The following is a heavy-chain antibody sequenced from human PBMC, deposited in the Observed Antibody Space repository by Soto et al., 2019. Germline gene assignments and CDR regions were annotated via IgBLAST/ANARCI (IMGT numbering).Heavy chain of an antibody. D-gene: IGHD3-10*01. J-gene: IGHJ4*02. CDR2: IRSSGRTI. V-gene: IGHV3-11*01. CDR1: GFTFSDYY. CDR3: ASRSRFGELSSPSPFYY. Sequence: QVQLVESGGGLVKPGGSLRLSCAASGFTFSDYYMSWIRQAPGKGLEWVSYIRSSGRTIYYADSVKGRFTVSRDNAKNSLYMQKNSLRAVDTAVYYCASRSRFGELSSPSPFYYWCQGTLVTVSS.